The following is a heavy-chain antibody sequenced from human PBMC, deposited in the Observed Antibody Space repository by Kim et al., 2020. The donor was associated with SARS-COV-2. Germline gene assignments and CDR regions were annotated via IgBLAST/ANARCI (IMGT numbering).Heavy chain of an antibody. V-gene: IGHV3-30*04. CDR2: ISYDGSNK. Sequence: GGSLRLSCAASGFTFSSYAMHWVRQAPGKGLEWVAVISYDGSNKYYADSVKGRFTISRDNSKNTLYLQMNSLRAEDTAVYYCARDEPRFLEWFTYLYYY. D-gene: IGHD3-3*01. CDR3: ARDEPRFLEWFTYLYYY. J-gene: IGHJ6*01. CDR1: GFTFSSYA.